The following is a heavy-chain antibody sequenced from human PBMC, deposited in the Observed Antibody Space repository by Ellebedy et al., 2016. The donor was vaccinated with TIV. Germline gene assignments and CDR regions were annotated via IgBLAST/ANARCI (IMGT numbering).Heavy chain of an antibody. J-gene: IGHJ4*02. CDR2: IYHSGNT. CDR1: GGSISSSNW. V-gene: IGHV4-4*02. Sequence: MPSETLSLTCAVSGGSISSSNWWSWVRQPPGKGLEWIGEIYHSGNTNYNPSLKSRVTISVDKSKNQLSLKLNSVTAADTAVYYCAREGENTVMALDYWGQGTLVTVSS. D-gene: IGHD5-18*01. CDR3: AREGENTVMALDY.